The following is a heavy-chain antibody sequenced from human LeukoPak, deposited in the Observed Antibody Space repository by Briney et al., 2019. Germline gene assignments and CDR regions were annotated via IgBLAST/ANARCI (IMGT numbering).Heavy chain of an antibody. V-gene: IGHV3-48*01. J-gene: IGHJ4*02. CDR2: ISSSSSTI. Sequence: GRSLRLSCAASGFTFSSYSMNWVRQAPGKGLEWVSYISSSSSTIYYADSVKGRFTISRDNAKNSLYLQMNSLRAEDTAVYYCARASIAVAGIRLDYWGQGTLVTVSS. CDR3: ARASIAVAGIRLDY. CDR1: GFTFSSYS. D-gene: IGHD6-19*01.